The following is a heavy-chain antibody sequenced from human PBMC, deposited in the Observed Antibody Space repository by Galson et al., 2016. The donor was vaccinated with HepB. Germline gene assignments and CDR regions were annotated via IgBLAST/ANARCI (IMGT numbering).Heavy chain of an antibody. J-gene: IGHJ6*02. Sequence: SLRLSCAASGFTFRSYGMRWVRQAPGKGLDGVAIIWCDGTKTYYADSVKGRFTISRDNSKNTLYLQMNSMRIEDKAVYYCARDALYCGRPSCYQDVWGQGTTVTVSS. V-gene: IGHV3-33*01. CDR3: ARDALYCGRPSCYQDV. CDR1: GFTFRSYG. D-gene: IGHD2-2*01. CDR2: IWCDGTKT.